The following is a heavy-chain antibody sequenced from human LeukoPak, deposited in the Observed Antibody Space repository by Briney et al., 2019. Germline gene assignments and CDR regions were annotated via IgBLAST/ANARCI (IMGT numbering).Heavy chain of an antibody. CDR3: AKAGSYDHFDY. CDR1: GFIFSTYD. V-gene: IGHV3-30*02. Sequence: GGSLRLSCAASGFIFSTYDMHWVRQAPGKGLEWVAFIRYDGSYKYYADSMKGRFTISRDNSKNTLYLQMNSLRAEDTAVYYCAKAGSYDHFDYWGQGTLVTVSS. D-gene: IGHD3-22*01. J-gene: IGHJ4*02. CDR2: IRYDGSYK.